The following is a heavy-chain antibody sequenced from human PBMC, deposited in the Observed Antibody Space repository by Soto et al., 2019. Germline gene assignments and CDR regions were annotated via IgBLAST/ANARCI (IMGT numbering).Heavy chain of an antibody. J-gene: IGHJ2*01. CDR2: IYSGGST. CDR1: GFTVSSNY. CDR3: AGARNSGWANYWYFDL. Sequence: EVQLVESGGGLVQPGGSLRLSCAASGFTVSSNYMSWVRQAPGKGLEWVSVIYSGGSTYYAGSVKGRFTISRDNPKNTLYVQMNGLRAEDTAVYYCAGARNSGWANYWYFDLWGRGTLVPVSS. D-gene: IGHD6-19*01. V-gene: IGHV3-66*01.